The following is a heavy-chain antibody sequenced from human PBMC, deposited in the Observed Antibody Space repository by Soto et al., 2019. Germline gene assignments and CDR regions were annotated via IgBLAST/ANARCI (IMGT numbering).Heavy chain of an antibody. J-gene: IGHJ5*02. CDR3: ARDDSSGSNWFDP. CDR2: ISAYNGNT. D-gene: IGHD3-22*01. CDR1: GYTFTSYG. Sequence: AAVKVSCKASGYTFTSYGISWVRQAPGQGLEWMGWISAYNGNTNYAQKLQGRVTMTTDTSTSTAYMELRSLRSDDTAVNYCARDDSSGSNWFDPWGQGTLVTVSS. V-gene: IGHV1-18*01.